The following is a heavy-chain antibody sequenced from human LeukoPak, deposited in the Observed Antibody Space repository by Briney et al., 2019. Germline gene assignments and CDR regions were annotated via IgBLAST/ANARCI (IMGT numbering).Heavy chain of an antibody. CDR3: ARLGSFYCSGGSCSLGWFDP. D-gene: IGHD2-15*01. V-gene: IGHV3-21*01. Sequence: GGSLRLSCAASGFTFNSYSMNWVRQAPGKGLEWVSSISSSSSYIYYADSVKGRFTISRDNAKNSLYLQMNSLRAEDTAVYYCARLGSFYCSGGSCSLGWFDPWGQGTLVTVSS. CDR1: GFTFNSYS. CDR2: ISSSSSYI. J-gene: IGHJ5*02.